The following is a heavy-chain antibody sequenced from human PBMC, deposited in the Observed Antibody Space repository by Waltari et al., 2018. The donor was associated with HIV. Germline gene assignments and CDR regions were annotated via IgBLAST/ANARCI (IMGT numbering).Heavy chain of an antibody. CDR3: ARGDYYDSSGLQYYFDY. J-gene: IGHJ4*02. CDR1: GHSIHSGYY. V-gene: IGHV4-38-2*01. Sequence: QVQLQESGPGLVKPSETLSLTCAVSGHSIHSGYYWGWIRQPPGKGLEWIGRIDHSGYTYYNPSLNSRVTISLDTSKNQFSLKLSSVTAADTAVYYCARGDYYDSSGLQYYFDYWGQGTLVTVSS. D-gene: IGHD3-22*01. CDR2: IDHSGYT.